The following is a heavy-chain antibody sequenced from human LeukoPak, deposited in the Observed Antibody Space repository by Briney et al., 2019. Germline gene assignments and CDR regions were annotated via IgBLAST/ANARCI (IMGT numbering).Heavy chain of an antibody. CDR3: ASGVNYFDY. Sequence: GGSLRLSCAASGFTFSSYAMSWVRQAPGKGLVWVSRIKSDGSSTTYADSVKGRFTLSRDNAKNTLYLEMNSLRAEDTAVYYCASGVNYFDYWGQGTLVTVSS. CDR1: GFTFSSYA. D-gene: IGHD3-3*01. CDR2: IKSDGSST. J-gene: IGHJ4*02. V-gene: IGHV3-74*01.